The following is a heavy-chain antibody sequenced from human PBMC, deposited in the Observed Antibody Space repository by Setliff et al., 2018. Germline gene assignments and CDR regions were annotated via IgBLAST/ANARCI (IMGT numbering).Heavy chain of an antibody. D-gene: IGHD3-9*01. V-gene: IGHV1-24*01. CDR1: GSTVTESS. CDR2: FDPEDGER. CDR3: ATGFLRYDILTGYYQRPHYFEY. J-gene: IGHJ4*02. Sequence: ASVKVSCKVSGSTVTESSMHWVRQAPGKGLEWMGGFDPEDGERIYAQHFQGRLTMTEDTSTDTAYMDLSSLRSEDTAVYYCATGFLRYDILTGYYQRPHYFEYWGQGTLVTVSS.